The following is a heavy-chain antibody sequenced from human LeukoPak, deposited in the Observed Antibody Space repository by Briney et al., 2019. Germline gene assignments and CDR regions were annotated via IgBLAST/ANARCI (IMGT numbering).Heavy chain of an antibody. Sequence: SETLSLTCTVSGGSISSSSYYWGWIRQPPGKGLEWTGSIYYSGSTYYNPSLKSRVTISVDTSKNQFSLKLSSVTAADTAVYYCARDGSTWGYSYGRNWFDPWGQGTLVTVSS. V-gene: IGHV4-39*07. J-gene: IGHJ5*02. CDR1: GGSISSSSYY. CDR2: IYYSGST. CDR3: ARDGSTWGYSYGRNWFDP. D-gene: IGHD5-18*01.